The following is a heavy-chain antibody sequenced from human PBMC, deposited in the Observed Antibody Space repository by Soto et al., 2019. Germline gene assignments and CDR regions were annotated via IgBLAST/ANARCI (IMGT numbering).Heavy chain of an antibody. CDR1: GFTFRNYD. J-gene: IGHJ6*02. CDR2: ISAAGDP. V-gene: IGHV3-13*05. CDR3: ARTDRDFYGLDV. Sequence: EVLLVESGGGLVQPGGSLRLSCEASGFTFRNYDMHWVRQGTGKGLEWVSGISAAGDPDYADSVEGRFTISRENAQNSFFLQMNSLRVGDTAVYYCARTDRDFYGLDVWGQGTRVIVSS.